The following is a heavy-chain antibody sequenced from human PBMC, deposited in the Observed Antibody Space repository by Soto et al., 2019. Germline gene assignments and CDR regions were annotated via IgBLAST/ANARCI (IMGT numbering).Heavy chain of an antibody. J-gene: IGHJ6*03. D-gene: IGHD7-27*01. CDR1: GGSFSGYY. CDR2: INHSGST. Sequence: SETLSLTCAVYGGSFSGYYWSWIRQPPGKGLEWIGGINHSGSTNYNPSLKSRVTISVDTSKNQFSLKLSSVTAADTAVYYCARTDLTPVDYYMEVWGKGTTVTLSS. V-gene: IGHV4-34*01. CDR3: ARTDLTPVDYYMEV.